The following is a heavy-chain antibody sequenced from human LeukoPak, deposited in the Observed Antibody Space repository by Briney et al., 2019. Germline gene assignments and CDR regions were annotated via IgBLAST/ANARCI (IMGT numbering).Heavy chain of an antibody. CDR2: INHSGST. J-gene: IGHJ3*02. Sequence: SETLSLTCAVYGGPLSGFHWSWIRQPPGRGLEWIGEINHSGSTNYNPSLKSRVTISIDTSKSYFSLKLRSVTAADTAVYYCARALDSSGYSDAFDIWGQGTMVTVSS. D-gene: IGHD3-22*01. CDR3: ARALDSSGYSDAFDI. CDR1: GGPLSGFH. V-gene: IGHV4-34*01.